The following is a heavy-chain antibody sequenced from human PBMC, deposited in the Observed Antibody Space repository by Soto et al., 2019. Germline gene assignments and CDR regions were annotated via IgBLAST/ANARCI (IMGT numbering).Heavy chain of an antibody. CDR1: GYTFTGYA. D-gene: IGHD2-2*01. V-gene: IGHV1-3*01. J-gene: IGHJ4*02. CDR3: ARGYCSSTSCQYYFDF. Sequence: RASVKVSCKASGYTFTGYAIHWVRQAPGQRHEWMGWINGGNGDTKYSQKFQGRVTITRDTSASTAYMELTSLGSEDTAVYHCARGYCSSTSCQYYFDFWGQGXLVTVSS. CDR2: INGGNGDT.